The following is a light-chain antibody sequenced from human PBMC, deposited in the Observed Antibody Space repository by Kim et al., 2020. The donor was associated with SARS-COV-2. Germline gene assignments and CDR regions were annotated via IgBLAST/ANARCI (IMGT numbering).Light chain of an antibody. V-gene: IGKV3-15*01. CDR2: GAS. CDR3: QQYNNWPL. CDR1: QSVSSN. J-gene: IGKJ4*01. Sequence: EIVMTQSPATLSVSPGERATLSCRASQSVSSNLAWYQQKPGQAPRLLIYGASTRATGIPARFSGSGSGTEFTLTISSLQSEDFAVYYCQQYNNWPLFGGGTKLEI.